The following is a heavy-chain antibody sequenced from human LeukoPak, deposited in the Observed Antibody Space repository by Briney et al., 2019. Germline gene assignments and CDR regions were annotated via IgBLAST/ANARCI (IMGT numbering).Heavy chain of an antibody. CDR3: ARGRVAGTEGSVY. J-gene: IGHJ4*02. CDR2: INHSGST. V-gene: IGHV4-34*01. Sequence: SGTLSLTCAVYGGSFSGYYWSWIRQPPGKGLEWIGEINHSGSTNYNPSLKSRVTISVDTSKNQFSLKLSSVTAADTAVYYCARGRVAGTEGSVYWGQGTLVTVFS. D-gene: IGHD6-19*01. CDR1: GGSFSGYY.